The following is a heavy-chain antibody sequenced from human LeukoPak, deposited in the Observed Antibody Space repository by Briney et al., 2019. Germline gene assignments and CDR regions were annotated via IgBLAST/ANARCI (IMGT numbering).Heavy chain of an antibody. J-gene: IGHJ6*02. CDR2: INPSGGST. V-gene: IGHV1-46*01. D-gene: IGHD2-2*01. Sequence: GASVKVSCKSSGYTFTIYYMHWVRQAPGQGLEWMGIINPSGGSTSYAQKFQGSVTMTRDTSTSTVYMELSSLRSEDTAVYYCAREKNDCSSTSCYPAPPPYYYYYGMDVWGQGTTVTVSS. CDR3: AREKNDCSSTSCYPAPPPYYYYYGMDV. CDR1: GYTFTIYY.